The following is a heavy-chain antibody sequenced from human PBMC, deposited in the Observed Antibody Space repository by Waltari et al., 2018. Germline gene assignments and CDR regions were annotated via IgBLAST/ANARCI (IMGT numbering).Heavy chain of an antibody. V-gene: IGHV4-34*01. D-gene: IGHD3-10*01. CDR1: GGSFSGYY. CDR3: ARGSTPRALGSGRLFDY. CDR2: INHSGSP. J-gene: IGHJ4*02. Sequence: QVQLQQWGAGLLKPSEPLSLPCAVYGGSFSGYYWSWIGPPPGKGLEWIGEINHSGSPNYNPSLKSRVTISVDTSKNQFSLKLSSVTAADTAVYYCARGSTPRALGSGRLFDYWGQGTLVTVSS.